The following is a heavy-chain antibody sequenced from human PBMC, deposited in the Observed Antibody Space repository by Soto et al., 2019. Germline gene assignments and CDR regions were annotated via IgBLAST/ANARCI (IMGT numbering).Heavy chain of an antibody. CDR2: IYYSGST. D-gene: IGHD2-21*01. J-gene: IGHJ6*02. CDR1: GGSIISGDYY. Sequence: SETLSLTCTVSGGSIISGDYYCSCIRQPPGKGLEWIGYIYYSGSTYYNPSLKSRVTISVDTSKNQFSLKLSSVTAADTAVYYCARDTGGGDGMDVWGQGTTVTVSS. CDR3: ARDTGGGDGMDV. V-gene: IGHV4-30-4*01.